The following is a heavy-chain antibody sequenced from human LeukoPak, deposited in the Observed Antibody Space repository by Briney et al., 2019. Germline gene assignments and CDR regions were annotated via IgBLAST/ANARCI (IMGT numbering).Heavy chain of an antibody. D-gene: IGHD2-2*01. CDR1: GYALTSSG. V-gene: IGHV1-18*01. CDR2: ISTYNGNT. J-gene: IGHJ4*02. CDR3: ARGMGSTTFADFDY. Sequence: ASVKVSCKSSGYALTSSGIIWVRQAPGQGLEWMGWISTYNGNTNYAQGLQGRVSLTTDTSTSTVYLELRSPRSDDTAVYYCARGMGSTTFADFDYWGQGTLVTVSS.